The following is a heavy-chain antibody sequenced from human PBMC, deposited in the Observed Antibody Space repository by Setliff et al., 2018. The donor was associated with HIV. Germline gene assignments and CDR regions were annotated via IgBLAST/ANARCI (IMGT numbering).Heavy chain of an antibody. CDR1: GYSFTNYA. CDR2: INGGNGRT. Sequence: ASVKVSCKTSGYSFTNYAIHWVRQAPGQGLEWMGWINGGNGRTEYSQMFQGRVTITRDPSASTDYMELSSLGSEDTAVYYCARDSESYRSGWYLGAHWFDPWGQGTLVTVSS. CDR3: ARDSESYRSGWYLGAHWFDP. J-gene: IGHJ5*02. D-gene: IGHD6-19*01. V-gene: IGHV1-3*01.